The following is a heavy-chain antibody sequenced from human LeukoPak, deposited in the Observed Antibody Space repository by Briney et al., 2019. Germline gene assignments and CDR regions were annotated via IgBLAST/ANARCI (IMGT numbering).Heavy chain of an antibody. CDR2: ISAYNGNT. J-gene: IGHJ3*02. Sequence: ASVKVSCKASGGTFSSYAISWVRQAPGQGLEWMGWISAYNGNTNYAQKLQGRVTMTTDTSTSTAYMELRSLRSDDTAVYYCARARLGRSAFDIWGQGTMVTVSS. D-gene: IGHD6-19*01. V-gene: IGHV1-18*01. CDR3: ARARLGRSAFDI. CDR1: GGTFSSYA.